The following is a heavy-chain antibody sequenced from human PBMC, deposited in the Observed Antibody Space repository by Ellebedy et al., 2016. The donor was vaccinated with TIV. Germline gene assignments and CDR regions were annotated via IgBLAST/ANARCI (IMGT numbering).Heavy chain of an antibody. CDR3: ARGWTVAGSPDPSFF. J-gene: IGHJ4*02. CDR1: GGIFSTYG. CDR2: ITPIFGRA. V-gene: IGHV1-69*13. D-gene: IGHD6-19*01. Sequence: ASVKVSXXASGGIFSTYGINWVRQAPGQGLEWMGGITPIFGRANYAQKFQGRVIITADESTTTAYMELSSLRFEDTAVYYCARGWTVAGSPDPSFFWGQGTLATVSS.